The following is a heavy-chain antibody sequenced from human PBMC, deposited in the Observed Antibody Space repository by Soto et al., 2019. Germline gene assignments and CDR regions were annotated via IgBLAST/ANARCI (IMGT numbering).Heavy chain of an antibody. V-gene: IGHV3-23*01. CDR1: GFDFSNYG. CDR2: ISGTAHAP. Sequence: EVQLLESGGGLVQPGGSLRISCAASGFDFSNYGMSWVRQAPGKGLEWVSAISGTAHAPYYAASVKGRFTISRDNSKNTLYLQMNSLRVEDTAVYFCVKDAPQPFSDWGQGTLVTVSS. CDR3: VKDAPQPFSD. J-gene: IGHJ4*02. D-gene: IGHD3-3*02.